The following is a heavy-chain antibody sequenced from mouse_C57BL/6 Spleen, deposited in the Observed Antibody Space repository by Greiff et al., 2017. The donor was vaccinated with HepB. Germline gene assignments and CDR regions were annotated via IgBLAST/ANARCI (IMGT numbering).Heavy chain of an antibody. Sequence: QVQLQQPGAELVRPGSSVKLSCKASGYTFTSYWIDWVKQRPGQGLEWIGNIYPSDSETHYNQKFKDKATLTVDKSSSTAYMQLSSLTSEDSAVYYCAREAYYFDYWGQGTTLTVSS. J-gene: IGHJ2*01. CDR2: IYPSDSET. V-gene: IGHV1-61*01. CDR1: GYTFTSYW. CDR3: AREAYYFDY.